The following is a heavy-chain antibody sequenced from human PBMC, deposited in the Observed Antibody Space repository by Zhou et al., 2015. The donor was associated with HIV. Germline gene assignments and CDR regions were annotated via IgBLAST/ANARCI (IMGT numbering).Heavy chain of an antibody. J-gene: IGHJ2*01. CDR1: GGTFSSYA. D-gene: IGHD3-3*01. V-gene: IGHV1-69*01. Sequence: QVQLEQFGAAVKKPGSSVKVSCKASGGTFSSYAISWVRQAPGQGLEWMGGIIPIFGTANYAQKFQGRVTITADESTSTAYMELSSLRSEDTAVYYCARPLATLGEVTLRNWYFDLWGRGTLVTVSS. CDR2: IIPIFGTA. CDR3: ARPLATLGEVTLRNWYFDL.